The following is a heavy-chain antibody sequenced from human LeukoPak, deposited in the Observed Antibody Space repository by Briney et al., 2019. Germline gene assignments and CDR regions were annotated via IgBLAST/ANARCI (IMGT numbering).Heavy chain of an antibody. CDR1: GYTFTSYY. Sequence: ASVKVSCKASGYTFTSYYMHWVRQAPGQGLEWMGIINPSGGSTSYAQKFQGRVTMTRDTSTSTVYMELSSLRSEDTAVYYCARGYSGYDPKGDWFDPWGQGTLVTVSS. CDR3: ARGYSGYDPKGDWFDP. D-gene: IGHD5-12*01. CDR2: INPSGGST. V-gene: IGHV1-46*01. J-gene: IGHJ5*02.